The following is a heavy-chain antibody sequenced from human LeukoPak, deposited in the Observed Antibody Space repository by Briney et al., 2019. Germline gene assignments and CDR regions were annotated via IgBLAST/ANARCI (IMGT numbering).Heavy chain of an antibody. D-gene: IGHD3-9*01. J-gene: IGHJ4*02. CDR2: IYSGGST. CDR3: ARAGRGLRYFDWLTYDY. Sequence: GGSLRLSCAASGFTVSSNYMSWVRQAPGKGLEWVSVIYSGGSTYYADSVKGRFTISRDNSKNTLYLQMNSLRAEDTAVYYCARAGRGLRYFDWLTYDYWGQGTQVTVSS. CDR1: GFTVSSNY. V-gene: IGHV3-53*01.